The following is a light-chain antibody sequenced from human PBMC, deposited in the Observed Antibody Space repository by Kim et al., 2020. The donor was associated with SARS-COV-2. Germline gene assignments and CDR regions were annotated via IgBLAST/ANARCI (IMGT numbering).Light chain of an antibody. V-gene: IGKV1-5*01. CDR2: DSS. J-gene: IGKJ2*03. CDR1: QSINTW. Sequence: TVSGSVGDRVTSTCRASQSINTWLAWYQQKPGKAPKLLIYDSSSLDIGVPSRFSGSGSGTEFTLTISSLQPDDFATYYCQQYGSYCFGQGTKLEI. CDR3: QQYGSYC.